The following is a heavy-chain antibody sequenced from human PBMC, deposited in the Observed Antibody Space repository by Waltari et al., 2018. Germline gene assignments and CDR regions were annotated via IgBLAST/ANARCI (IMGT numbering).Heavy chain of an antibody. J-gene: IGHJ4*02. CDR3: ARERGYSFWDY. V-gene: IGHV4-38-2*02. Sequence: QVQLQESGPGLVKPSETLSLTCAVSGYSISSGYYWGWIRQPPGKGLEWIGSIYHSGSTYYNPSLKSRVTISVDTSKNQFSLKLSSVTAADTAVYYCARERGYSFWDYWGQGTLVTVSS. CDR2: IYHSGST. CDR1: GYSISSGYY. D-gene: IGHD5-18*01.